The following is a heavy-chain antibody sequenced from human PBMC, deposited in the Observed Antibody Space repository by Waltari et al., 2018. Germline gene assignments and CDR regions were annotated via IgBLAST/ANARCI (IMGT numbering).Heavy chain of an antibody. V-gene: IGHV4-59*11. Sequence: QVQLQESGPGLVKPSETLSLTCTVSGGSISSHYWSWIRQPPGKGLEWIGYIYYSGSTNYNPSLKSRATISVDTSKNQFSLKLSSVTAADTAVYYCAGIVGATAGKEDYWGQGTLVTVSS. J-gene: IGHJ4*02. CDR2: IYYSGST. D-gene: IGHD1-26*01. CDR1: GGSISSHY. CDR3: AGIVGATAGKEDY.